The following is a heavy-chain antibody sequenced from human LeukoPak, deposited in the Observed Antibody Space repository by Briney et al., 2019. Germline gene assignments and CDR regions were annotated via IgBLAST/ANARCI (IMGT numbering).Heavy chain of an antibody. CDR3: ARDLDYYATDQ. V-gene: IGHV3-30*02. J-gene: IGHJ5*02. Sequence: GGSLRLSCAASGFTFSNYGMHWVRQAPGKGLEWVAFIRNDGTNKYYVDSVKGRFTISRDNSKNTLYLQMKSLRADDTAVYYRARDLDYYATDQWGQGTLVTVSS. CDR1: GFTFSNYG. CDR2: IRNDGTNK. D-gene: IGHD3/OR15-3a*01.